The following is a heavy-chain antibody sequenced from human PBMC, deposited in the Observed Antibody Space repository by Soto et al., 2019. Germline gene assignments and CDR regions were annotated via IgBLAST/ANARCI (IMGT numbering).Heavy chain of an antibody. Sequence: EVQLLESGGGLVQPGGSLRLSCAASGFTFSDYAMTWVRQAPGKGLEWVSAVTGRGDKIYYADSVNGRFTISRDNSDNTLYLQMNSLRAEYTALYYCGKDQAHSTVLPASVDVWGQGSLVTVSS. CDR3: GKDQAHSTVLPASVDV. V-gene: IGHV3-23*01. CDR2: VTGRGDKI. D-gene: IGHD2-2*01. J-gene: IGHJ5*01. CDR1: GFTFSDYA.